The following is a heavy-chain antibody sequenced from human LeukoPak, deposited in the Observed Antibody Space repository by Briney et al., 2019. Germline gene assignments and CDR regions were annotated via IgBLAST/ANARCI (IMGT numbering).Heavy chain of an antibody. CDR1: GYTFTSYA. V-gene: IGHV1-3*01. J-gene: IGHJ4*02. CDR2: INAGNGNT. CDR3: ARGVATNRYYFDY. Sequence: ASVKVSRKASGYTFTSYAMHWVRQAPGQRLEWMGWINAGNGNTKYSQKFQGRVTITRDTSASTAYMELSSLRSEDTAVYSCARGVATNRYYFDYWGQGTLVTVSP. D-gene: IGHD5-12*01.